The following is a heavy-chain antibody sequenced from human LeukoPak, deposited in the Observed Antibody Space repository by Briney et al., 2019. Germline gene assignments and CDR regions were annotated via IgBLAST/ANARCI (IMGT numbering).Heavy chain of an antibody. J-gene: IGHJ6*02. CDR2: MNPNSGNT. CDR1: GYTFTSYD. V-gene: IGHV1-8*01. D-gene: IGHD6-13*01. Sequence: GASVKVSCKASGYTFTSYDINWVRQATGQGLEWMGWMNPNSGNTGYAQKFQGRVTMTRNTSISTAYMELSSLRSEDTAVYYCARYTSSSFYYYYYGMDVWGQGTTVTVSS. CDR3: ARYTSSSFYYYYYGMDV.